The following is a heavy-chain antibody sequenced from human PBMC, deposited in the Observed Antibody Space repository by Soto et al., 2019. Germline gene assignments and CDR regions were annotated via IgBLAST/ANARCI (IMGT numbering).Heavy chain of an antibody. J-gene: IGHJ5*02. CDR1: GFTFSSYG. Sequence: GGSRRLSCAASGFTFSSYGMHWVRQAPGKGLEWVAVISYDGSNKYYADSVKGRFTISRDNSKNTLYLQMNSLRAEDTAVYYCAKDGGSSGWFDPWGQGTLVTVSA. CDR2: ISYDGSNK. V-gene: IGHV3-30*18. CDR3: AKDGGSSGWFDP. D-gene: IGHD6-6*01.